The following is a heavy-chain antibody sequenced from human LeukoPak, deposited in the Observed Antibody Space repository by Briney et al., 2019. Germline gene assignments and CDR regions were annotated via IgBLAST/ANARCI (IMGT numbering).Heavy chain of an antibody. CDR1: GFAFSTYS. V-gene: IGHV3-21*01. Sequence: GGSLRLSCAASGFAFSTYSMNWARQAPGKGLEWVSSISSGSSYIYYADSVKGRVTISRDNAKNSLYLQMNSLRAEDTAVYYCARVLSGCETTRCELDYWGQGTLVTVSS. CDR2: ISSGSSYI. CDR3: ARVLSGCETTRCELDY. D-gene: IGHD1-26*01. J-gene: IGHJ4*02.